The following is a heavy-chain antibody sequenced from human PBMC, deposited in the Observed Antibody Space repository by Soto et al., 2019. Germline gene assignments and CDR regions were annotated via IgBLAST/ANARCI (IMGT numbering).Heavy chain of an antibody. CDR2: INHSGST. V-gene: IGHV4-34*01. CDR1: GGSFSGDY. Sequence: SETLSLTCAVYGGSFSGDYWSWNRQPPGKGLEWIGEINHSGSTNYNPSLKSRVTISVDTSKNQFSLKLSSVTAADTAVYYCARGALYVDTAMVYYYYGMDVWGQGTTVTVSS. CDR3: ARGALYVDTAMVYYYYGMDV. D-gene: IGHD5-18*01. J-gene: IGHJ6*02.